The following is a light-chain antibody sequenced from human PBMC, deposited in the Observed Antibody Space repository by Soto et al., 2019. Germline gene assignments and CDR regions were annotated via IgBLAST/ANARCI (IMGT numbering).Light chain of an antibody. CDR1: KNDIGVYDF. V-gene: IGLV2-8*01. CDR3: SSYTRNSTVA. J-gene: IGLJ2*01. CDR2: EVV. Sequence: QSALTQPPSASGSPGQSVTISCTGTKNDIGVYDFVSWYQHHPGKAPRLIIYEVVQRPSGVPDRFSGSKSGNTASLTVSGLQAEDEADYFCSSYTRNSTVAFGGGTKVTVL.